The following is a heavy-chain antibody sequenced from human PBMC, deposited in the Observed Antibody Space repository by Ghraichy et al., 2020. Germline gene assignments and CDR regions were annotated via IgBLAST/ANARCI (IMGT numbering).Heavy chain of an antibody. CDR3: ARYYYGPGTYYPPGY. Sequence: ESLNITCTVSGDSLSSNNYYWGWIRQSPGKGLEWIGSIYDSGSTYYNPSLKSRVTISIDTSKNQFSLKVNSVTAADTAVYYCARYYYGPGTYYPPGYWGQGTLVTVSS. V-gene: IGHV4-39*01. CDR1: GDSLSSNNYY. J-gene: IGHJ4*02. CDR2: IYDSGST. D-gene: IGHD3-10*01.